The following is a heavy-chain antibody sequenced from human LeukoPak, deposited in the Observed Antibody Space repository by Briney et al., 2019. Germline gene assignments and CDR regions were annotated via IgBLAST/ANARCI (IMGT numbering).Heavy chain of an antibody. D-gene: IGHD4-11*01. V-gene: IGHV4-4*07. CDR3: VGTDSNYWGPDY. Sequence: PSETLSLTCTVSGGSISSYYWSWIRQPAGKGLEWIGRIYTSGSTNYNPSLKSRVTMSVDTSKNQFSLKLSSATAADTAVYYCVGTDSNYWGPDYWGQGTLVTVSS. CDR2: IYTSGST. CDR1: GGSISSYY. J-gene: IGHJ4*02.